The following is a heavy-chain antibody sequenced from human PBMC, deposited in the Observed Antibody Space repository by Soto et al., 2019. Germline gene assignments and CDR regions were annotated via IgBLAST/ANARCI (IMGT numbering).Heavy chain of an antibody. D-gene: IGHD6-19*01. CDR2: IYPADSDT. Sequence: GESLKISCKGSGYSFANYWIGWVRQMPGKGLEWMAIIYPADSDTRYNPSFQGQVTISADRSISTAYLQWSSLRASDTARYYCARQHNTGWNYFDYWGQGXLVTVYS. V-gene: IGHV5-51*01. CDR3: ARQHNTGWNYFDY. J-gene: IGHJ4*02. CDR1: GYSFANYW.